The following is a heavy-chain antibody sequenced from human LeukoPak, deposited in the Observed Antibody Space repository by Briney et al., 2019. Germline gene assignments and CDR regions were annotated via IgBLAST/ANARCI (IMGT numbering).Heavy chain of an antibody. J-gene: IGHJ6*02. CDR2: IYYSGST. V-gene: IGHV4-31*03. D-gene: IGHD2-2*01. CDR3: ARDRSRLVPAAISATDYYYGMDV. Sequence: SETLSLTCTVSGGSISSGGYYWSWIRQHPGKGLEWIGYIYYSGSTYYNPSLKSRVTISVDTSKNRFSLKLSSVTAADTAVYYCARDRSRLVPAAISATDYYYGMDVWGQGTTVTVSS. CDR1: GGSISSGGYY.